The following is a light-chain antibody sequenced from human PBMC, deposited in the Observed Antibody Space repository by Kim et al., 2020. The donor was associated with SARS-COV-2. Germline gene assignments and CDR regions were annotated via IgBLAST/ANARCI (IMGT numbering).Light chain of an antibody. J-gene: IGKJ1*01. CDR1: QAVDTK. CDR2: GAS. CDR3: QQYDSWPLT. Sequence: VSHGEKATLSCRASQAVDTKLAWYQQMPGQTPRLLIYGASTRATGIPARFSGSGSGAEFTLSISSLQSEDFAVYYCQQYDSWPLTFGQGTKVDIK. V-gene: IGKV3-15*01.